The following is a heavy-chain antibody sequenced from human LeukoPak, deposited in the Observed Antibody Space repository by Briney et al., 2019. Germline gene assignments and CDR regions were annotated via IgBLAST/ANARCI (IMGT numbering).Heavy chain of an antibody. CDR2: IRYDGNDK. CDR3: AKAATTVTTSGLGY. J-gene: IGHJ4*02. V-gene: IGHV3-30*02. D-gene: IGHD4-17*01. CDR1: GFTFSSYG. Sequence: GGSLRLSCAASGFTFSSYGMHWVRQAPGKGLEGVAFIRYDGNDKFYADSVKGRFTISRDNSNNTLYLQKNSLRAEDTSVYYCAKAATTVTTSGLGYWGQGTLVTVSS.